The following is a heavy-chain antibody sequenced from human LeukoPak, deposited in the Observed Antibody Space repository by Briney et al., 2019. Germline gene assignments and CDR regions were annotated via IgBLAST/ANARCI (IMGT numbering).Heavy chain of an antibody. CDR2: IAYDGSNK. Sequence: GGSLRLSCAASGFSFSDAWMNWVRQAPGKGLEWVAVIAYDGSNKYHADSVKGRFTISRDNSKNTLYLQMNSLRAEDTAVYYCARETGSAVGSTDFDYWGQGTLVTVSS. J-gene: IGHJ4*02. CDR1: GFSFSDAW. V-gene: IGHV3-30-3*01. CDR3: ARETGSAVGSTDFDY. D-gene: IGHD4-17*01.